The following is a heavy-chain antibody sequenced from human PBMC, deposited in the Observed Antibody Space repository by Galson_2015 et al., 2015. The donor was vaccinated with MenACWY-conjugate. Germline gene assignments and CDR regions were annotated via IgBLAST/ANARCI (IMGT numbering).Heavy chain of an antibody. CDR1: GFTFTNAW. CDR3: TTDRRNGSYAVYDY. V-gene: IGHV3-15*07. Sequence: SLRLSCAASGFTFTNAWMNWVRQAPGKGLEWVGRIKSKTDGGTTDYAAPVKGRFTISRDDSQNTLYLQMSSLKTEDTAVYYCTTDRRNGSYAVYDYWGQGTLVTVSS. CDR2: IKSKTDGGTT. J-gene: IGHJ4*02. D-gene: IGHD1-26*01.